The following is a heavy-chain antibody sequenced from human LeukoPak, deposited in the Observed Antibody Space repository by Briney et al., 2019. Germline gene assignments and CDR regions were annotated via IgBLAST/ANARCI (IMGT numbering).Heavy chain of an antibody. D-gene: IGHD4-4*01. CDR3: AKSNPYSNYFDY. J-gene: IGHJ4*02. V-gene: IGHV3-23*01. Sequence: GGSLRLSCAASGFTISNYVMSWVRQAPGKGLEWVSGINRGGGRSYYADPVKGRFTVSGDSSKNTLYLQMNSLRAEDTAVYYCAKSNPYSNYFDYWGQGTLVTVSS. CDR2: INRGGGRS. CDR1: GFTISNYV.